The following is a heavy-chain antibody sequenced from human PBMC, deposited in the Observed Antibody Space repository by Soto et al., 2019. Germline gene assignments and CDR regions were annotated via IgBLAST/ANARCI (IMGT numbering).Heavy chain of an antibody. CDR2: IYSGGST. Sequence: GGSLRLSCAASGFTVSSNYMSWVRQAPGKGLEWVSVIYSGGSTYYADSVKGRFTISRHNSKNTLYLQMNSLRAEDTAVYYCASGSLGGSGAFDIWGQGTMVTVSS. J-gene: IGHJ3*02. CDR3: ASGSLGGSGAFDI. D-gene: IGHD1-26*01. V-gene: IGHV3-53*04. CDR1: GFTVSSNY.